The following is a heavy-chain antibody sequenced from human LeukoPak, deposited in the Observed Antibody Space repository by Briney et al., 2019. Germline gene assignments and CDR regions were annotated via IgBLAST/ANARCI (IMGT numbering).Heavy chain of an antibody. CDR3: ARRTVVPAAILYDAFDI. Sequence: SETLSLTCTVSGGSISSSSYYWDWIRQPPGKGLEWIGSIYYSGSTYYNPSLKSRVTISVDTSKNQFSLKLSSVTAADTAVYYCARRTVVPAAILYDAFDIWGQGTMVTVSS. D-gene: IGHD2-2*01. CDR2: IYYSGST. V-gene: IGHV4-39*01. CDR1: GGSISSSSYY. J-gene: IGHJ3*02.